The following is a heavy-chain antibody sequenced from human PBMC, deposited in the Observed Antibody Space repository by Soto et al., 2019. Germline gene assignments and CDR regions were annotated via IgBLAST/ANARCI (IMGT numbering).Heavy chain of an antibody. V-gene: IGHV1-2*02. J-gene: IGHJ6*02. Sequence: ASVKVSCKASGYTFTGYYMHWVRQAPGQGLEWMGWINPNSGGTNCAQKFQGRVTMTRDTSISTACMELSRLRSDDTAVYYCAREDKYPYYYYGMDVWGQGTTVTVSS. CDR3: AREDKYPYYYYGMDV. CDR2: INPNSGGT. D-gene: IGHD2-2*01. CDR1: GYTFTGYY.